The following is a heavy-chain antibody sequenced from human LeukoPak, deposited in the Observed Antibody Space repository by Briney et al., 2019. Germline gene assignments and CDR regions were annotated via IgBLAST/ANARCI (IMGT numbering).Heavy chain of an antibody. D-gene: IGHD2-2*02. J-gene: IGHJ6*03. CDR3: ARGSVYHGYMDV. CDR1: GGSISSYY. Sequence: KSSETLSLTCTVSGGSISSYYWSWIRQPAGKGLEWIGRIYTSGSTNYNPPLKSRVTMSVDTSKNQFSLKLSSVTAADTAVYYCARGSVYHGYMDVWGKGTTVTVSS. CDR2: IYTSGST. V-gene: IGHV4-4*07.